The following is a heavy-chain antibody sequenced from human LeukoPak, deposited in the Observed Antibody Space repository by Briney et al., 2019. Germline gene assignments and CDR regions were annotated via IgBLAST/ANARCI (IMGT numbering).Heavy chain of an antibody. Sequence: GGSLRLSCAASGFTFTSYAMYCVPQAPGTGLEYFSAISSNSHSTYYANSVKGRFTISRDNSKKTLYLQMGSLRAEDMAVYYCARGAGGEGGGPNYIRAYYFDYWGQGTLVTVSS. J-gene: IGHJ4*02. D-gene: IGHD2-15*01. CDR1: GFTFTSYA. CDR3: ARGAGGEGGGPNYIRAYYFDY. V-gene: IGHV3-64*01. CDR2: ISSNSHST.